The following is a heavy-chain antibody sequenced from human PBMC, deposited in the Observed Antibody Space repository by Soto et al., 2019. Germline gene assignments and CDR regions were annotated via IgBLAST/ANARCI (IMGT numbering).Heavy chain of an antibody. J-gene: IGHJ3*02. Sequence: PSETLSLTCTVSGGSISSYYWSWIRQPPGKGLEWIGYIYYSGSTNYNPSLKSRVTISVDTSKNQFSLKLCSVTAADTAVYYCARGYYDFWSGYQMDAFDIWGQGTMVTVSS. CDR3: ARGYYDFWSGYQMDAFDI. CDR1: GGSISSYY. CDR2: IYYSGST. D-gene: IGHD3-3*01. V-gene: IGHV4-59*01.